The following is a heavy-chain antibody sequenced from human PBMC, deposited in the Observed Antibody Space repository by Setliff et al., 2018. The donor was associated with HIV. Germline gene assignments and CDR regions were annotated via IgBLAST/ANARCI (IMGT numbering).Heavy chain of an antibody. CDR2: IRYDGSNK. CDR3: AKDQGRSPTPDAFDI. V-gene: IGHV3-30*02. Sequence: GGSLRLSCAASGFTFSSYGMHWVRQTPGKGLEWVAFIRYDGSNKYYADSVKGRFTISRDNSKNTLYLQMNSLRAEDTAVYYCAKDQGRSPTPDAFDIWGQGTMVTVSS. D-gene: IGHD3-10*01. J-gene: IGHJ3*02. CDR1: GFTFSSYG.